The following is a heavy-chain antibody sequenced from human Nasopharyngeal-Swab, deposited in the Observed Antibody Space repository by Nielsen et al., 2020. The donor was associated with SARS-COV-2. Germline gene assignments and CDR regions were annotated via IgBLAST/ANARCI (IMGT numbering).Heavy chain of an antibody. CDR2: IKQDGSEK. V-gene: IGHV3-7*01. CDR3: ARAGDSSGYYFYYYYGMDV. J-gene: IGHJ6*02. Sequence: VGQAPGKRLELVANIKQDGSEKYYVDSVKGGCTISRDNAKNSLYLQLNSLRAEDTAVYYCARAGDSSGYYFYYYYGMDVWGQGTTVTVSS. D-gene: IGHD3-22*01.